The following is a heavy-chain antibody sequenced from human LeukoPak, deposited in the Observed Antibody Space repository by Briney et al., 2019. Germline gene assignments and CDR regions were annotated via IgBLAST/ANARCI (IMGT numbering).Heavy chain of an antibody. CDR3: AKTGFQWGEYFYYMDV. Sequence: SGGGVVQPGRSLRLSCAASGFTFSSYGMHWVRQAPGKGLEWVAFIRHDGSDIYYADSVKGRFTISRDNSKDTLYFQMNSLIYDDTAVYYCAKTGFQWGEYFYYMDVWGKGTTVTVSS. J-gene: IGHJ6*03. CDR2: IRHDGSDI. D-gene: IGHD1-14*01. CDR1: GFTFSSYG. V-gene: IGHV3-30*02.